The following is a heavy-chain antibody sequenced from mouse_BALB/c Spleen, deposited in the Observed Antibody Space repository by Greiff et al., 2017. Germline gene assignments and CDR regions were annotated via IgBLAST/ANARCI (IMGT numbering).Heavy chain of an antibody. CDR1: GYTFTSYW. Sequence: QVQLKESGAELARPGASVKLSCKASGYTFTSYWMQWVKQRPGQGLEWIGAIYPGDGDTRYTQKFKGKATLTADKSSSTAYMQLSSLASEDSAVYYCARSPYYYGSRRYFDVWGAGTTVTVSS. CDR2: IYPGDGDT. D-gene: IGHD1-1*01. V-gene: IGHV1-87*01. J-gene: IGHJ1*01. CDR3: ARSPYYYGSRRYFDV.